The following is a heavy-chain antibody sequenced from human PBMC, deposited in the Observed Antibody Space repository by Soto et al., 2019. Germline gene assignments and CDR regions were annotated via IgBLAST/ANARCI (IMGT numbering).Heavy chain of an antibody. CDR1: GVRKSYAGSS. CDR2: ISHLATT. D-gene: IGHD2-15*01. CDR3: ARGGGYVSFAF. Sequence: PSETVLLTCNVSGVRKSYAGSSWSWVRQSPGQGLEWLGYISHLATTYYYPAFKSRLSLSRDRTRNQFSLILSSMTAADKAVYCCARGGGYVSFAFGGQGIQVTVSS. J-gene: IGHJ4*02. V-gene: IGHV4-30-2*06.